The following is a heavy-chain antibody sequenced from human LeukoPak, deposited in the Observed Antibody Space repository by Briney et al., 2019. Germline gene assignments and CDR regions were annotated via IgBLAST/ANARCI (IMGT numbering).Heavy chain of an antibody. J-gene: IGHJ5*02. V-gene: IGHV3-48*02. Sequence: GGSLRLSCAASGFTFSSYSMNWVRQAPGKGLEWVSYISSSSGTIHYADSVKGRFTISRDNAKNLLLLQMDSLRDEDTAVYYCARDEAYSGTYAVTWGQGTLVTVSS. D-gene: IGHD1-26*01. CDR1: GFTFSSYS. CDR3: ARDEAYSGTYAVT. CDR2: ISSSSGTI.